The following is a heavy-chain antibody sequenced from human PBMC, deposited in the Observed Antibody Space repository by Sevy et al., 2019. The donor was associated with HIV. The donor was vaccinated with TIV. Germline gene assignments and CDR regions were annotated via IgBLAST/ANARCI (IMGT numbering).Heavy chain of an antibody. V-gene: IGHV4-61*01. CDR1: GGSVSSGSYY. Sequence: SETLSLTCTVSGGSVSSGSYYWSWIRQPPGKGLEWIGYIYYSGSTNYNPSLKSRVTISVDTSKNQFSLKLSSVTAADTAVNYRARDYYGSGGYGMDVWGQGTTVTVSS. CDR2: IYYSGST. CDR3: ARDYYGSGGYGMDV. J-gene: IGHJ6*02. D-gene: IGHD3-10*01.